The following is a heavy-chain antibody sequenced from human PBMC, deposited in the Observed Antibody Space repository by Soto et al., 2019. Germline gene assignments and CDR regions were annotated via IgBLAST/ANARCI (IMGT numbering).Heavy chain of an antibody. CDR2: IYYSGST. Sequence: QLQLQESGPGLVKPSETLSLTCTVSGGSISSSSYYWGWIRQPPGKGLEWIGSIYYSGSTYYNPSLKSRVTMSVDTFKNQFALKLSSVTAADTAVYYCARLPRWLQFRVLFDYWGQGTLVTVSS. J-gene: IGHJ4*02. V-gene: IGHV4-39*01. D-gene: IGHD5-12*01. CDR3: ARLPRWLQFRVLFDY. CDR1: GGSISSSSYY.